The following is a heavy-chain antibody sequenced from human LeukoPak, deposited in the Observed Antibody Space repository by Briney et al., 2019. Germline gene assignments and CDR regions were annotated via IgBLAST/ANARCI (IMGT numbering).Heavy chain of an antibody. CDR2: IYYGGST. J-gene: IGHJ4*02. CDR3: ARQKSGSYGLFDY. CDR1: GGSISSSSYY. D-gene: IGHD1-26*01. Sequence: SETLSLTCTVSGGSISSSSYYWGWIRQPPGKGLEWIGSIYYGGSTYYNPSLKSRVTISVDTSKNQFSLKLSSVTAADTSVYYCARQKSGSYGLFDYWGQGTLVTVSS. V-gene: IGHV4-39*01.